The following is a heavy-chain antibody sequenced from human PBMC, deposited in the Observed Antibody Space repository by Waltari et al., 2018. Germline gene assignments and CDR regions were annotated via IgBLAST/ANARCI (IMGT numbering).Heavy chain of an antibody. CDR1: GFTFSSYA. D-gene: IGHD3-3*01. CDR2: IYSGVSST. J-gene: IGHJ4*02. V-gene: IGHV3-23*03. Sequence: EVQLLESGGGLVQPGGSLRLSCAASGFTFSSYAMSWVRQAPGKGLEWVSVIYSGVSSTDYADSVKGRFTIARDNSKNTLYLQMNSLGAEDTAVYYCAKDSYHYDFWSGYTGDYWGQGTLVTVSS. CDR3: AKDSYHYDFWSGYTGDY.